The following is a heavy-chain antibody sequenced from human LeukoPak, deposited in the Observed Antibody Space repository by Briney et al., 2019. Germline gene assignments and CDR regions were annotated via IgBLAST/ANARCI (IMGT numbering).Heavy chain of an antibody. CDR2: ISGSGGST. CDR1: GFTFSSYS. D-gene: IGHD3-10*01. J-gene: IGHJ4*02. V-gene: IGHV3-23*01. CDR3: AKSWAMVRWSDY. Sequence: GGSLRLSCAASGFTFSSYSMSWVRQAPGKGLEWVSAISGSGGSTYYADSVKGRCTSSRDNSNTTLYLQINSLRAEDTAVYYCAKSWAMVRWSDYWGQGTLVTVSS.